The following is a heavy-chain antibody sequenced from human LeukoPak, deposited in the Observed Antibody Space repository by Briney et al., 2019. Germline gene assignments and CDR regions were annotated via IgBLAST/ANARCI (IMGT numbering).Heavy chain of an antibody. CDR2: IYTSGST. J-gene: IGHJ4*02. Sequence: ASETLSLTCTVSGGSISSYYWSWIRQPAGKGLAWIGRIYTSGSTNYNPSLKSRVTMSVDTSKNQFSLKLSSVTAADTAVYYCARWGSGNYFDYWGQGTLVTVSS. D-gene: IGHD2-15*01. CDR1: GGSISSYY. CDR3: ARWGSGNYFDY. V-gene: IGHV4-4*07.